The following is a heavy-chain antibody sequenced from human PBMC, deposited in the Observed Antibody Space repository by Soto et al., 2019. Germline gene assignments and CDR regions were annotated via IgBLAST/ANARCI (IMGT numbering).Heavy chain of an antibody. V-gene: IGHV3-74*01. J-gene: IGHJ4*02. CDR3: ARAELSY. CDR1: GYTFGNHW. D-gene: IGHD1-7*01. CDR2: MNSDGGII. Sequence: GGSLRLSCAVAGYTFGNHWMHWVRQAPGKGLEWVSRMNSDGGIINYADSVKGRFTVSRDNAKNTLYLQMNSLSVEDTAVYYCARAELSYRGRGTLVTVSA.